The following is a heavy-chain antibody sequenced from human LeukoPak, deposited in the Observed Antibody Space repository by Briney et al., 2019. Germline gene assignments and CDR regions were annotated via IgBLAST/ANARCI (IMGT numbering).Heavy chain of an antibody. CDR1: GASISSDKW. D-gene: IGHD3-9*01. CDR3: ARAGVWLPAV. V-gene: IGHV4-4*02. CDR2: INHSGNT. Sequence: PSETLSLTCAVSGASISSDKWWSWVRQPPGKGLEWIGEINHSGNTNYSPSLKGRVTMSTDKSKNEFSLRLTSVTAADTAVYYCARAGVWLPAVWGQGTLVTVSS. J-gene: IGHJ4*02.